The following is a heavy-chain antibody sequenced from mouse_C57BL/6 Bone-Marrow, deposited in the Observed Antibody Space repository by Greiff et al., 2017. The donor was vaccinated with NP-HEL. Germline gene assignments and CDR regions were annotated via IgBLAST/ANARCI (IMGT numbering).Heavy chain of an antibody. J-gene: IGHJ4*01. CDR2: ISSGSSTI. Sequence: EVKLVESGGGLVKPGGSLKLSCAASGFTFSDYGMHWVRQAPEKGLEWVAYISSGSSTIYYADTLKGRFTITRDNAKNTLFLQMTSLRSEDTAMYYCASDVCYAMDYWGQGTSVTVSS. CDR1: GFTFSDYG. CDR3: ASDVCYAMDY. V-gene: IGHV5-17*01.